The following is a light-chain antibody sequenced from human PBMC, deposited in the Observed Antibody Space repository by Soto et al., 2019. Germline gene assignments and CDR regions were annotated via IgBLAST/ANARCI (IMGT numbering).Light chain of an antibody. Sequence: VMTQSPATLSLSPGERATLSSRASQSVSSYLAWYQQKPGQAPRLLIYDASNRATGIPARFSGSGSGTDFTLTISSLEPEDFAVYYCQQRSNWPPWTFGQGTKVDI. CDR3: QQRSNWPPWT. CDR2: DAS. V-gene: IGKV3-11*01. CDR1: QSVSSY. J-gene: IGKJ1*01.